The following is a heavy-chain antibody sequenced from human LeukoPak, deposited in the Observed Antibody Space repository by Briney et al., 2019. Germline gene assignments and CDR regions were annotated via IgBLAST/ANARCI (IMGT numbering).Heavy chain of an antibody. D-gene: IGHD5-12*01. CDR1: GFTFSSYG. J-gene: IGHJ4*02. CDR3: AREMGLNIVATFGY. CDR2: IWYDGSSK. V-gene: IGHV3-33*07. Sequence: PGGSLRLSCAASGFTFSSYGMYWVRQAPGKGLEWVAVIWYDGSSKYYRDSVKGRFTISRDNSKNTLYLQMNSLRDEDTAVYYCAREMGLNIVATFGYWGQGTLVTVSS.